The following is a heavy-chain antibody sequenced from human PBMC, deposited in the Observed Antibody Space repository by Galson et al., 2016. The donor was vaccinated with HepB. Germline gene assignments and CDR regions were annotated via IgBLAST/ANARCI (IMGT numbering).Heavy chain of an antibody. V-gene: IGHV5-51*01. J-gene: IGHJ5*02. CDR1: GDIFRSHW. CDR2: IYPGDSDT. D-gene: IGHD1-26*01. CDR3: ASQRSSGSYGWFDP. Sequence: QSGAEVKKPGESLKISCLGSGDIFRSHWIAWVRQKPGKGLEWMGLIYPGDSDTKYSPSFQGRVTISADKSLSTAYLQWSSLKASDTATYYCASQRSSGSYGWFDPWGQGTQVTVFS.